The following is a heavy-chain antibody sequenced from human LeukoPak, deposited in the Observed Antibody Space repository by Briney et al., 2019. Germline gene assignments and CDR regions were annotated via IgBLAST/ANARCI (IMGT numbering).Heavy chain of an antibody. Sequence: PGGTLRLSCAASGFTFYDYGMSWVRQAPGKGLEWVSGINWNGGSKGYADSVKGRFTISRDNAKNSLYLQMNSLRAEDTALYYCARVLSPTDSSGSFVYWGQGTLVTVSS. CDR3: ARVLSPTDSSGSFVY. J-gene: IGHJ4*02. CDR2: INWNGGSK. D-gene: IGHD3-22*01. CDR1: GFTFYDYG. V-gene: IGHV3-20*04.